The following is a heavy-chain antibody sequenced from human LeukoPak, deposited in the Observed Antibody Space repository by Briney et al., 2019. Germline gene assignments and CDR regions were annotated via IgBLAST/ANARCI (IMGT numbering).Heavy chain of an antibody. CDR1: GGSISSYY. J-gene: IGHJ4*02. CDR2: IYYSGST. Sequence: SETLSLTCTVSGGSISSYYWTWIRQPPGKGLEWIGYIYYSGSTNYNPSLKSRVTISVDTSKNQFSLKLSSVTAADTAVYYCARGGVGATHDYWGQGTLVTVSS. V-gene: IGHV4-59*08. CDR3: ARGGVGATHDY. D-gene: IGHD1-26*01.